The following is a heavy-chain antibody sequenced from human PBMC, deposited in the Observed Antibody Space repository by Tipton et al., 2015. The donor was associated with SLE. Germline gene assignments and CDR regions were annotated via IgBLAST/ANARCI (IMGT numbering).Heavy chain of an antibody. CDR1: GYNFNGHY. V-gene: IGHV1-2*02. Sequence: QLVQSGAALKHPGASVRVSCNASGYNFNGHYMHWVRQAPGQRLEWMGWINPSTGSTNYAQKFQGRVTMTRDTSISTAYMEVRSLTSDDTAVYYCARSSHYTSSSRDNWFDPWGQGTLVTVSS. D-gene: IGHD6-6*01. CDR3: ARSSHYTSSSRDNWFDP. CDR2: INPSTGST. J-gene: IGHJ5*02.